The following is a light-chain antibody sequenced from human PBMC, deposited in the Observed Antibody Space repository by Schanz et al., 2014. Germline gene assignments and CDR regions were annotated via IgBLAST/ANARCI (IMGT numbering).Light chain of an antibody. CDR1: SSDVGAYTY. V-gene: IGLV2-14*01. J-gene: IGLJ3*02. CDR3: SSYTTSNTLV. Sequence: QSALTQPASVSGSPGQSITISCTGTSSDVGAYTYVSWYQLRPGKAPKLMISDVRNRPSGVSHRFSGSKSDNTASLTISGLQAEDEADYYCSSYTTSNTLVFGGGTKVTVL. CDR2: DVR.